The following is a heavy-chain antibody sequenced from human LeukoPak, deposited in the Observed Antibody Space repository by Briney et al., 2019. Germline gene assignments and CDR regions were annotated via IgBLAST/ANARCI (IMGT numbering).Heavy chain of an antibody. CDR3: AREATYYYDSSGSTHLLGDAFDI. Sequence: GGSLRLSCAASGFTFNDYYMSWVRQAPGKGLEWVTAISSSSRDIFYADSVKGRFSISRDNTHNSLSLRMNSLGAEDTAVYYCAREATYYYDSSGSTHLLGDAFDIWGQGTMVTVSS. CDR2: ISSSSRDI. J-gene: IGHJ3*02. D-gene: IGHD3-22*01. CDR1: GFTFNDYY. V-gene: IGHV3-21*01.